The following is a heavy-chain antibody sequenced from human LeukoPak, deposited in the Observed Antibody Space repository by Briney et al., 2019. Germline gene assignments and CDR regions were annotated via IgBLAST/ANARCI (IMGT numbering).Heavy chain of an antibody. CDR3: TRGGLEAPCDV. J-gene: IGHJ3*01. CDR1: GSTFSNYD. Sequence: PGGCLRLSCSASGSTFSNYDMHWVRQEKGKGLEWVSSIGTGGHTYYAPSVKGRFTISRENAKNSLYLQMNSLRAGDTAIYYCTRGGLEAPCDVWGQGTMVAVSS. D-gene: IGHD5-24*01. CDR2: IGTGGHT. V-gene: IGHV3-13*01.